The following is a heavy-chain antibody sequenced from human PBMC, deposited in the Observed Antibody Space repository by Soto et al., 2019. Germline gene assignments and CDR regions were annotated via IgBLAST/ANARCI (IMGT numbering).Heavy chain of an antibody. CDR2: INDSGST. D-gene: IGHD3-22*01. CDR1: GGSFSYYS. CDR3: ARGSXKLHSYDSSGFYHYVDY. J-gene: IGHJ4*02. Sequence: SETLSLTCAVYGGSFSYYSWTWIRQPPGKGLEWIGEINDSGSTSYTPSLERRVTISRDTSKNRFSLKLSSVTAADTAVYYCARGSXKLHSYDSSGFYHYVDYWGQGSLVTVSS. V-gene: IGHV4-34*01.